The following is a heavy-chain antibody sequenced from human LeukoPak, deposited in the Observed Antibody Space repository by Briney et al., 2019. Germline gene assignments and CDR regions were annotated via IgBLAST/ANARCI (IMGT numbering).Heavy chain of an antibody. CDR1: GFTLSRYG. J-gene: IGHJ4*02. V-gene: IGHV3-74*01. CDR3: ARYYFPRCDY. CDR2: LTCEGSNT. D-gene: IGHD3-10*01. Sequence: PGGSLRLSCAASGFTLSRYGMHWVRHAPGKGLVWVSRLTCEGSNTHYADSVKGGFTISRDNPKNTLLLQMNSLRAEDTGVCYCARYYFPRCDYWGGKTLVTVS.